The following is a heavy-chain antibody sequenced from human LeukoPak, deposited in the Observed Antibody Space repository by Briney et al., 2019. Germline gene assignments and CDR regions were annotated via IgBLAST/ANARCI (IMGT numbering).Heavy chain of an antibody. Sequence: PGGSLRLSCAASGFTFSSYGMHWVRQAPGKGLEWVAVISYDGSNKYYADSVKGRFTISRDNSKNTLYLQMNSLRAEDTAVYYCAKAGSSGWYLYYYYYMDVWGKGTTVTVSS. CDR2: ISYDGSNK. J-gene: IGHJ6*03. D-gene: IGHD6-19*01. CDR1: GFTFSSYG. CDR3: AKAGSSGWYLYYYYYMDV. V-gene: IGHV3-30*18.